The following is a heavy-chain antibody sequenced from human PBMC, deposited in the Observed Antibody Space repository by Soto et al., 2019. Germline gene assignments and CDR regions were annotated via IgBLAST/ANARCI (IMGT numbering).Heavy chain of an antibody. D-gene: IGHD3-3*01. Sequence: SETLSLTCTVSGGSISSYYWNWIRQPPGKGLEWIGYIYYSGSTNYNPSLKSRVTISVDTSKNQFSLKLSSVTAADTAVYYCASWWYYDVWRGYYRFDYWGQGTLVTVSS. J-gene: IGHJ4*02. V-gene: IGHV4-59*01. CDR3: ASWWYYDVWRGYYRFDY. CDR2: IYYSGST. CDR1: GGSISSYY.